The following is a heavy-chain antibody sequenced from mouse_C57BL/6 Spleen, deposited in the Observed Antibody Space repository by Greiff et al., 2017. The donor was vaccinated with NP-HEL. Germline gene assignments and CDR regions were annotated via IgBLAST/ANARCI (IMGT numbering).Heavy chain of an antibody. V-gene: IGHV5-17*01. CDR2: ISSGSSTI. J-gene: IGHJ3*01. D-gene: IGHD2-4*01. CDR3: ARQDDYDAPFAY. CDR1: GFTFSDYG. Sequence: EVMLVESGGGLVKPGGSLKLSCAASGFTFSDYGMHWVRQAPEKGLEWVAYISSGSSTIYYADTVKGRFTISRDNAKNTLFLQVNSLRSEDTAMYYCARQDDYDAPFAYWGQGTLVTVSA.